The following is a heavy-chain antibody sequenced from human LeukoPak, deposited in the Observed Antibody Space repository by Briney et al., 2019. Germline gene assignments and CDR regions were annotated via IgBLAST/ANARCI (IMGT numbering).Heavy chain of an antibody. CDR2: ISSSGSTI. V-gene: IGHV3-11*04. CDR3: ARSRYSSSWYSTWSFDY. J-gene: IGHJ4*02. Sequence: GGSLRLSCAASGFTFSDYYMSWLRQAPGKGLEWVSYISSSGSTIYYADSVKGRFTISRDNAKNSLYLQMNSLRAEDTAVYYCARSRYSSSWYSTWSFDYWGQGTLVTVSS. D-gene: IGHD6-13*01. CDR1: GFTFSDYY.